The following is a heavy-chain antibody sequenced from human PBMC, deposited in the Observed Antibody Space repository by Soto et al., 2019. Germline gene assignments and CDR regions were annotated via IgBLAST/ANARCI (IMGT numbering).Heavy chain of an antibody. J-gene: IGHJ4*02. D-gene: IGHD6-13*01. CDR3: AREVSAPGHYFDF. CDR1: GFTFSSYA. V-gene: IGHV3-33*08. CDR2: IWFDGSNS. Sequence: PGGSLRLSCAASGFTFSSYAMSWVRQAPGKGLEWVAVIWFDGSNSYYSDSVKGRFTISRDNSKNTLSLHMYSLRAEDTAVYYCAREVSAPGHYFDFWGLGTLVTVS.